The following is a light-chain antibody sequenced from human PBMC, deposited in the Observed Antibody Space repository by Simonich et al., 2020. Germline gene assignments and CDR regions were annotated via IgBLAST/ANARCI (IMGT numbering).Light chain of an antibody. CDR2: WAS. V-gene: IGKV4-1*01. CDR3: QQYYSTPYT. CDR1: QSVLYSSNNQNY. Sequence: DIVMTQSPDSLAVSLGERAPINCKSSQSVLYSSNNQNYLAWYQQKPGQPPKLLRYWASTRESGVPDRLSGSGSGTDFTLTISSLQAEDVAVYYCQQYYSTPYTFGQGTKLEIK. J-gene: IGKJ2*01.